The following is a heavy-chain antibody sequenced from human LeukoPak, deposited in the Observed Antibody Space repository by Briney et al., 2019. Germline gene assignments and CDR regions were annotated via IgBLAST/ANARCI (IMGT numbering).Heavy chain of an antibody. Sequence: GGSLRLSCAASGFTFSDYYMTWIRQAPGKGLEWISYIGSSSTYTHYADSVKGRFTISRDSAKNSLYLQMNSLRAEDTAVYYCARDKESSGWYLTPYYYGMDVWGKGTTVTVSS. CDR3: ARDKESSGWYLTPYYYGMDV. CDR1: GFTFSDYY. V-gene: IGHV3-11*06. D-gene: IGHD6-13*01. J-gene: IGHJ6*04. CDR2: IGSSSTYT.